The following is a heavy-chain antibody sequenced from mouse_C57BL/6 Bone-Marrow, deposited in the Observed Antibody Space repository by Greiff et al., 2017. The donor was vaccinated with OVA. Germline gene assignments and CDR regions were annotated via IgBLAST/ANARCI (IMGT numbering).Heavy chain of an antibody. CDR2: SRNKANDYTT. Sequence: EVMLVESGGGLVQSGRSLRLSCATSGFTFSDFYMEWVRQAPGKGLEWIAASRNKANDYTTEYSASVKGRFIVSRDTSQSILYLQMNALRAEDTAIYYCARDAGYGMDYWGQGTSVTVSS. CDR3: ARDAGYGMDY. CDR1: GFTFSDFY. V-gene: IGHV7-1*01. J-gene: IGHJ4*01.